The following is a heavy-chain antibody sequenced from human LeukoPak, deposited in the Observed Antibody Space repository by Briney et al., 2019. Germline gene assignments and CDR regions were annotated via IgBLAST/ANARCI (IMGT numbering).Heavy chain of an antibody. Sequence: GESLKISCKGSGYSFTSYWIGWVRQRPGKGPEWMGIIYPGDSDTRYSPSFQGQVTISADKSISTAYLQWSSLKASDTAIYYCARRYCGRSSCYEIDPWGQGTLVTVSS. CDR3: ARRYCGRSSCYEIDP. J-gene: IGHJ5*01. CDR1: GYSFTSYW. CDR2: IYPGDSDT. D-gene: IGHD2-2*01. V-gene: IGHV5-51*01.